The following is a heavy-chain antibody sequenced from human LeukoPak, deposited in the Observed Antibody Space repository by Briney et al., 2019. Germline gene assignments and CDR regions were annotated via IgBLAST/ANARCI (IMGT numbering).Heavy chain of an antibody. CDR2: IYYSGST. V-gene: IGHV4-59*08. J-gene: IGHJ6*03. D-gene: IGHD5-24*01. CDR1: GGSISSYY. Sequence: PSETLSLTCTVSGGSISSYYWSWIRQPPGKGLEWMGYIYYSGSTNYNPSLKSRVTISVDTSKNQFSLKLSSVTAADTAVYYCARLAHYNPYYMDVWGKGTTVTVSS. CDR3: ARLAHYNPYYMDV.